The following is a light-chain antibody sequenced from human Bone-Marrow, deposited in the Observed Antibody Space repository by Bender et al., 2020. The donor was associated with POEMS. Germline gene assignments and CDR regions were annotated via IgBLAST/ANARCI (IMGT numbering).Light chain of an antibody. CDR2: DVN. Sequence: QSALTQPRSVSGSPGQSVTISCTGDNSDIGGSVFVSWYQHYPCKAPKLIIYDVNKRPSGVPDRFSGSKPDNTASLTISGLQADDEADYYCCSYAGTHWVFGGGTKLTV. J-gene: IGLJ3*02. CDR3: CSYAGTHWV. CDR1: NSDIGGSVF. V-gene: IGLV2-11*01.